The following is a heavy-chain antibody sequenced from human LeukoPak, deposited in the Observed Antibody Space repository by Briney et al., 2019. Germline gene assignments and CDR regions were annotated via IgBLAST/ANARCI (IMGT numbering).Heavy chain of an antibody. J-gene: IGHJ4*02. Sequence: GGSLRLSCAASGFTFSSYAMHWVRQAPGQGLEWMGWINPNSGGTNYAQKFQGWVTMTRDTSISTAYMELSRLRSDDTAVYYCARDRTGEFDYWGQGTLVTVSS. CDR1: GFTFSSYA. CDR2: INPNSGGT. D-gene: IGHD7-27*01. CDR3: ARDRTGEFDY. V-gene: IGHV1-2*04.